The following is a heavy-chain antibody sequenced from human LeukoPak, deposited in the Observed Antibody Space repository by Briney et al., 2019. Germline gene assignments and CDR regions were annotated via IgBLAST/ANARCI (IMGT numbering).Heavy chain of an antibody. CDR2: IIPILGIA. Sequence: SVKVSCKASGGTFSSYTISWVRLAPGQGLEWMGRIIPILGIANYAQKFQGRVTITADKSTSTAYMELSSLRSEDTAVYYCARDQDYYDSSGYPYYFDYWGQGTLVTVSS. CDR1: GGTFSSYT. J-gene: IGHJ4*02. CDR3: ARDQDYYDSSGYPYYFDY. D-gene: IGHD3-22*01. V-gene: IGHV1-69*04.